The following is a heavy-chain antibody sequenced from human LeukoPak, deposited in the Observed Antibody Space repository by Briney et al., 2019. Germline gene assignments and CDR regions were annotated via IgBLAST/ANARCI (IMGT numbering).Heavy chain of an antibody. J-gene: IGHJ6*02. CDR1: GFTFSSYA. V-gene: IGHV3-23*01. CDR2: ISGSGGST. D-gene: IGHD2-15*01. Sequence: GGSLRLPCAASGFTFSSYAMSWVRQAPGKGLEWVSAISGSGGSTYYADSVKGQFTISRDNSKNTLYLQMNSLRAEDTAVYYCANVPLTTYCSGGSCYSYYYGMDVWGQGTTVTVSS. CDR3: ANVPLTTYCSGGSCYSYYYGMDV.